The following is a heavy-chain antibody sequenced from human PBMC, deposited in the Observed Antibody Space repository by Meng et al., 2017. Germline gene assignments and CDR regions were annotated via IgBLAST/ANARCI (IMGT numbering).Heavy chain of an antibody. J-gene: IGHJ4*02. V-gene: IGHV1-2*06. CDR2: ITPNGGGT. CDR1: GNTFTGYY. CDR3: ARDSATGDF. Sequence: GQFGAEVRKPGASVKGTCKASGNTFTGYYMHWVRQAPGQGLEWMGRITPNGGGTNYAQKFQGRVTMTRDTSISTAYMELSRLISDDTAVYYCARDSATGDFWGQGTLVTVSS. D-gene: IGHD5-12*01.